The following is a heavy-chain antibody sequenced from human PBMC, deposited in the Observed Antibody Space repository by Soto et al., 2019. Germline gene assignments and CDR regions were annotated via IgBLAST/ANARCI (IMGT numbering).Heavy chain of an antibody. CDR2: MNPNSDNS. V-gene: IGHV1-8*01. Sequence: QVQLVQSGAEVKKPGASVKVSCKASGYSFTIYDIIWVRQATGQGLEWMGWMNPNSDNSGYEQKFQGRVTMTRNTSISTAYMELSSLRSEDTAVYYCARGRRQFAMVRGVNAKNHYMDVWGKGTTVIVSS. D-gene: IGHD3-10*01. CDR3: ARGRRQFAMVRGVNAKNHYMDV. CDR1: GYSFTIYD. J-gene: IGHJ6*03.